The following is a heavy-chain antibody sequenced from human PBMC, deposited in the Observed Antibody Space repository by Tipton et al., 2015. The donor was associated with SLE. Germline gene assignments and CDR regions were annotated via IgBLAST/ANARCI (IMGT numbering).Heavy chain of an antibody. CDR2: INYSGTT. CDR3: ARHRGDFDY. CDR1: GGSIGSYY. Sequence: GLVKPSETLSLTCSVSGGSIGSYYWSWIRQPPGRGLVWIGYINYSGTTTYNPSLKSRVTISVDPSKNHFSLNLDSVTAADTAVYYCARHRGDFDYWGHGTLVTVSS. J-gene: IGHJ4*01. V-gene: IGHV4-59*08. D-gene: IGHD3-16*01.